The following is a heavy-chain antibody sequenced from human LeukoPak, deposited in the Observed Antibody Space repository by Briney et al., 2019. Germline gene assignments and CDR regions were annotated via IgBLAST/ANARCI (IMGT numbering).Heavy chain of an antibody. CDR1: GFTFSTYT. V-gene: IGHV3-30-3*01. Sequence: GGSLRLSCAASGFTFSTYTMHWVRQAPGKGLEWVAFISFDGSNTYYADSVKGRFTISRDNSKNTLYLQMNSLRAGDTAVYYCARAGYYLSPYFFDYWGQGTLATVSS. CDR2: ISFDGSNT. CDR3: ARAGYYLSPYFFDY. D-gene: IGHD3-3*01. J-gene: IGHJ4*02.